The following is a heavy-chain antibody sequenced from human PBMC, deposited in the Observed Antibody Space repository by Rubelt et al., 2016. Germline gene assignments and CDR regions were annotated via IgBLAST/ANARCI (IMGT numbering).Heavy chain of an antibody. D-gene: IGHD6-6*01. CDR3: ARVLAARPVDY. Sequence: QLQLQESGPGLVKPSETLSLTCTVSGGSISSSSYYWGWIRQPPGKGLEWIGSIYYSGSTYYNPSLKSRVTISVDTSKNQFSLKLSSVTAADTAVYYCARVLAARPVDYWGQGTLVTVSS. V-gene: IGHV4-39*07. CDR1: GGSISSSSYY. J-gene: IGHJ4*02. CDR2: IYYSGST.